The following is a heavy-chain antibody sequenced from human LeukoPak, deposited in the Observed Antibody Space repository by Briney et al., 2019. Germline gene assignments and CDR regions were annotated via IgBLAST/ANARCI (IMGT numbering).Heavy chain of an antibody. CDR2: IYPGGSDT. CDR3: AGGGIVGSAFDY. V-gene: IGHV5-51*01. CDR1: GYSFSSYW. J-gene: IGHJ4*02. Sequence: GASLKISCQGSGYSFSSYWIGWVRQMPGKGLEWMGIIYPGGSDTRYSPSFQGQVTISADNFISTAYLQWSSLKASNTAMYYCAGGGIVGSAFDYWGQGTLVTVSS. D-gene: IGHD1-26*01.